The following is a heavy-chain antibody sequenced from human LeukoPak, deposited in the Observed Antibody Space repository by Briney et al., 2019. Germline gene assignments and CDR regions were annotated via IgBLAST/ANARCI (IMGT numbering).Heavy chain of an antibody. CDR3: ARGSSYDFWSGPMGYYMDV. CDR2: IYYSGST. V-gene: IGHV4-59*01. CDR1: GGSISSYY. D-gene: IGHD3-3*01. Sequence: SETLSLTCTVSGGSISSYYWSWIRQPPGKGLEWIGYIYYSGSTNYNPSLKSRVTISVDTSKNQFSLKLSSVTAADTAVYYCARGSSYDFWSGPMGYYMDVWGKGTTVTVSS. J-gene: IGHJ6*03.